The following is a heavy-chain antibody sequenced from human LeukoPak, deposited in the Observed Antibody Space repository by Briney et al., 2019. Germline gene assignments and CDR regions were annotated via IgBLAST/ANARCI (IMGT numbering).Heavy chain of an antibody. Sequence: SETLSLTCAVYGGSFSGYYWSWIRQPPGKGLEWIGEINRSGSTNYNPSLKSRVTISVDTSKNQFSLKLSSVTAADTAVYYCARRYCSSTSCYSPYNWFDPWGQGTLVTVSS. D-gene: IGHD2-2*01. CDR1: GGSFSGYY. J-gene: IGHJ5*02. V-gene: IGHV4-34*01. CDR3: ARRYCSSTSCYSPYNWFDP. CDR2: INRSGST.